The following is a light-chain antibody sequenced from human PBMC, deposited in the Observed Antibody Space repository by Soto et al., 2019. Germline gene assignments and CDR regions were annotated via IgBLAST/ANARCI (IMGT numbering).Light chain of an antibody. V-gene: IGLV1-44*01. CDR1: SSNIGRNS. Sequence: QSVLTQAPSVSGTPGQRVTITCSGSSSNIGRNSVNWYQHLPGTAPKLLTHGNNHRPSGVPDRFSGSKSGTSASLAISGLQPEDEDDYCCAAWDDSLNEYVSGDRTKVTVL. J-gene: IGLJ1*01. CDR2: GNN. CDR3: AAWDDSLNEYV.